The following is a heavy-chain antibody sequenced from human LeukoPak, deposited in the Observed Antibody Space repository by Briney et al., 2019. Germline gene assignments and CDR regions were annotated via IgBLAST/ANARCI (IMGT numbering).Heavy chain of an antibody. D-gene: IGHD1-26*01. CDR1: GFTFSTYG. V-gene: IGHV3-30*02. Sequence: GGSLRLSCAASGFTFSTYGMHWVRQAPGKGLEWVAFIRYDGRNKYYADSVKGRFTISRDNSKNTLYLQMNSLRGEDTAVYYCAKDSLRERIVGSTTRGVNDYWGQGTLVTVSS. CDR3: AKDSLRERIVGSTTRGVNDY. CDR2: IRYDGRNK. J-gene: IGHJ4*02.